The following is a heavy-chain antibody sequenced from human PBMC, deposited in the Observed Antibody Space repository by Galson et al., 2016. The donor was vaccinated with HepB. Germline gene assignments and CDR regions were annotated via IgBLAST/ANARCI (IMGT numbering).Heavy chain of an antibody. J-gene: IGHJ3*02. CDR2: TRNQVNSYTT. D-gene: IGHD2/OR15-2a*01. CDR1: GVRFSEHY. CDR3: ARPSGKYSGGFDI. V-gene: IGHV3-72*01. Sequence: SLRLSCAASGVRFSEHYMDWVRQAPGKGLEWVGRTRNQVNSYTTEYAASGTGRFTISRDDSKNQLYLQMNSLKTEDTALYYCARPSGKYSGGFDIWGQGTMVTVSS.